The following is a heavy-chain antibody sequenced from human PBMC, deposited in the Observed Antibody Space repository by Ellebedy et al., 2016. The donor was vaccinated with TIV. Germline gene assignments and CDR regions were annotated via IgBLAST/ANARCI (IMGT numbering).Heavy chain of an antibody. D-gene: IGHD6-19*01. CDR3: VRDPWLVMDY. Sequence: GESLKISCAASGFTFEEYGMSWVRQTAGKRLEWVSFITYNGDSRTYADPVKGRFTISRDNAENSLYLQMNSLRVEDTALYYCVRDPWLVMDYWGQGILVTVSS. CDR1: GFTFEEYG. CDR2: ITYNGDSR. J-gene: IGHJ4*02. V-gene: IGHV3-20*04.